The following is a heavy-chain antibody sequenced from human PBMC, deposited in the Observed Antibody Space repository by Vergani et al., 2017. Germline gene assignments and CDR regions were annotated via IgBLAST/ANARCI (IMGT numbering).Heavy chain of an antibody. D-gene: IGHD2-2*01. Sequence: EVQLVESGGDLVKPGGSLRLSCVASGFTFSSYSMNWVRQAPGKGLEWVSSMSSSSSYIYYEDSVKGRFTIARENAKNSLYLQMNNLRAEDMAVYYCARDVLGYCGNSSCLGHYYYYMDVWGKGTTVTVSS. V-gene: IGHV3-21*01. CDR1: GFTFSSYS. CDR2: MSSSSSYI. J-gene: IGHJ6*03. CDR3: ARDVLGYCGNSSCLGHYYYYMDV.